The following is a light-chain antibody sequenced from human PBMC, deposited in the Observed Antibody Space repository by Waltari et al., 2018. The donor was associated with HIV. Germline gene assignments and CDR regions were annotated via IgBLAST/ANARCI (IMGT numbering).Light chain of an antibody. CDR1: SSDVGDNNY. CDR2: EVS. CDR3: TSYAGSDNLV. V-gene: IGLV2-8*01. J-gene: IGLJ2*01. Sequence: QSALTQPPSASGSPGQSVTISCTGTSSDVGDNNYVSWYQQHPGKAPKVMIYEVSKRPSGGPDRFSGSKSGNTASLTVSGLQAEDEADYFCTSYAGSDNLVFGGGTKLTVL.